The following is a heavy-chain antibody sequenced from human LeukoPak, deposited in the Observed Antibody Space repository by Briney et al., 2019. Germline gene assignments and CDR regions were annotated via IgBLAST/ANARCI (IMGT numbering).Heavy chain of an antibody. D-gene: IGHD1-26*01. Sequence: ASVKVSCKASGYTFTSYGISWVRQAPGQGVEWMGWISAYNGNTNYAQKLQGRVTMTTDTYTSTAYMELRSLRSDDTAVYYCARDYVGATDFDYWGQGTLVTVSS. V-gene: IGHV1-18*01. J-gene: IGHJ4*02. CDR1: GYTFTSYG. CDR2: ISAYNGNT. CDR3: ARDYVGATDFDY.